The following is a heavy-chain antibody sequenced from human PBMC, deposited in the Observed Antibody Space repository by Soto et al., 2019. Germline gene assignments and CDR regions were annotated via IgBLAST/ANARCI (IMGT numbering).Heavy chain of an antibody. J-gene: IGHJ4*02. CDR1: GFIFRSYA. D-gene: IGHD1-26*01. CDR3: ARAFSGSYPNFDY. V-gene: IGHV3-30*09. Sequence: GSLRLSCLASGFIFRSYAMHWVRQAPGKGLEWVAVITYDGINGYYADSVRGRFAISRDNSKNTLYLQMNSLRPEDTAVYYCARAFSGSYPNFDYWGQGTLVTVSS. CDR2: ITYDGING.